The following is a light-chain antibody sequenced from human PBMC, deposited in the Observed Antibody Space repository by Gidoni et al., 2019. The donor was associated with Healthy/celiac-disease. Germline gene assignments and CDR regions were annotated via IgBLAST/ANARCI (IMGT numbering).Light chain of an antibody. J-gene: IGLJ3*02. CDR1: SSDVGGYNY. V-gene: IGLV2-14*01. CDR3: SSYTSSSTLPNWV. Sequence: QSALTPPASVSGSPGQSITISCTVTSSDVGGYNYVSWYQQHPGKAPKLMIYDVSNRPSGVSNRFSGSKSGNTASLTISGLQAEDEADYYCSSYTSSSTLPNWVFGGGTKLTVL. CDR2: DVS.